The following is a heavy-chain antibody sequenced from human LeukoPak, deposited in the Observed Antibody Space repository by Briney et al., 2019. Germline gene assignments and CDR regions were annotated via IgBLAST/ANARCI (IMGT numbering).Heavy chain of an antibody. D-gene: IGHD2-21*01. J-gene: IGHJ4*02. CDR1: GFTFSSYA. CDR2: ISGSGGTT. CDR3: AKDSQVISTYYFDY. V-gene: IGHV3-23*01. Sequence: PGGSLRLSCAASGFTFSSYAMSWVRQAPGEGLEWVSAISGSGGTTYYPNSVKGRFTISRDNSKNTQYLQMNSLRAEDTAVYYCAKDSQVISTYYFDYWGQGTLVTVSS.